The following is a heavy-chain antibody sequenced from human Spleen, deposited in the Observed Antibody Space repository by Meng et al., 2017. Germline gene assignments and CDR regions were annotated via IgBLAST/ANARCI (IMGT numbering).Heavy chain of an antibody. D-gene: IGHD3-10*01. Sequence: QLHLRHSGPGLVTPSQTLALTCTVSVGSISTGVYYCIWIRHHPGKVLEWIGYIFYRRSTFYNPSLKSRVTMSVDTSKNQFALHLTSVTAADTAVYYCARDGVGYGSGTNKWFDPWGQGTLVTVSS. J-gene: IGHJ5*02. CDR3: ARDGVGYGSGTNKWFDP. V-gene: IGHV4-31*03. CDR2: IFYRRST. CDR1: VGSISTGVYY.